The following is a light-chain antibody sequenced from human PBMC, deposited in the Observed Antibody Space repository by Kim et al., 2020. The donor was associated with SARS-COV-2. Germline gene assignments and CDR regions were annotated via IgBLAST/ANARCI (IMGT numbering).Light chain of an antibody. CDR2: GKN. Sequence: VPLGHTLRITGKGDGLASYDESWYQQKPGQAPLLFIYGKNNRPSGTPDRFSGSSAGNTASLTITGAQAEDEAGYYCNSRDSNTNVVFGGGTQLTVL. CDR1: GLASYD. J-gene: IGLJ2*01. CDR3: NSRDSNTNVV. V-gene: IGLV3-19*01.